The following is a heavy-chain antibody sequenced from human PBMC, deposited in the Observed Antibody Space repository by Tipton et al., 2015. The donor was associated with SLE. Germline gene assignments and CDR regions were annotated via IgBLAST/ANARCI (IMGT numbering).Heavy chain of an antibody. CDR2: ISTSGDAT. V-gene: IGHV3-23*01. J-gene: IGHJ4*02. D-gene: IGHD5-18*01. Sequence: GSLRLSCAASGFNFGGYAMNWVRQVPGKGLEWVSAISTSGDATYYADSVKGWFTISRDNAKNTLHLQMNNLRVGDTAVYYCALARGSSNLDTPGYWGQGTLLTVSS. CDR1: GFNFGGYA. CDR3: ALARGSSNLDTPGY.